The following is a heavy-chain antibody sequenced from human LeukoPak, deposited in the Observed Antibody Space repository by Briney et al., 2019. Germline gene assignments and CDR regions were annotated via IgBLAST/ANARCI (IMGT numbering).Heavy chain of an antibody. CDR3: ARDVGKRGYSGYDLLDY. J-gene: IGHJ4*02. Sequence: GGSLRLSCAASGFTFSSYWMSWVCQAPGKGLEWVANIKQDGSEKYYVDSVKGRSTISRDNAKNSLYLQMNSLRAEDTAVYYCARDVGKRGYSGYDLLDYWGQGTLVTVSS. CDR2: IKQDGSEK. D-gene: IGHD5-12*01. V-gene: IGHV3-7*01. CDR1: GFTFSSYW.